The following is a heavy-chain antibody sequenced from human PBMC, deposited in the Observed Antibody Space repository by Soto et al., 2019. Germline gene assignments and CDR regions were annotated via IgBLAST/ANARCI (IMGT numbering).Heavy chain of an antibody. V-gene: IGHV3-30*18. CDR1: GFTFSSYG. Sequence: PGGSLRLSCAASGFTFSSYGMHWVRQAPGKGLEWVAVISYDGSNKYYADSVKGRFTISRDNSKNTLYLQMNSLRAEDTAVYYCAKGPAAGTPQFDYWGQGTLVTVSS. CDR3: AKGPAAGTPQFDY. D-gene: IGHD6-13*01. J-gene: IGHJ4*02. CDR2: ISYDGSNK.